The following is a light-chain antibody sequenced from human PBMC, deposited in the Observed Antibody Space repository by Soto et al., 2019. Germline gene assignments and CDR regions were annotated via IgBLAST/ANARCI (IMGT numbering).Light chain of an antibody. Sequence: EIVLTQSPAILSMSPGERATLSCRASQSVSSYFAWYQQKPGQAPRLLIYDASNRATGVPDRFSGSGSGTDFTLTNSSLEPEDFAVYYCQQRRYWPVTFGQGTKVEIK. CDR1: QSVSSY. CDR2: DAS. CDR3: QQRRYWPVT. J-gene: IGKJ1*01. V-gene: IGKV3-11*01.